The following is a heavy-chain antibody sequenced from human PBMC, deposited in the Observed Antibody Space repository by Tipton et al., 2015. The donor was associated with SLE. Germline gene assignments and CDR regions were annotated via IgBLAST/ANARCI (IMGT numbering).Heavy chain of an antibody. J-gene: IGHJ4*02. Sequence: VQLVQSGAEVREPGESLKISCKASGYSFTTYWIGWVRQMPGKGLEWLGVIYPGDSVTKNSPSFQGQVTISADKSITTAYLQWSGLQASDTAMYYCARLSGLLQFWEPFYFDYWGQGTLVTVSS. CDR1: GYSFTTYW. V-gene: IGHV5-51*03. CDR3: ARLSGLLQFWEPFYFDY. D-gene: IGHD5-24*01. CDR2: IYPGDSVT.